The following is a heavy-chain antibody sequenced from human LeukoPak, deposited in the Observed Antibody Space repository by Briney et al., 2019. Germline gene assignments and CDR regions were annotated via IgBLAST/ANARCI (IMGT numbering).Heavy chain of an antibody. CDR3: ATIVGATTRVDY. V-gene: IGHV3-23*01. CDR1: GFTFSSYA. CDR2: ISGSGGST. D-gene: IGHD1-26*01. Sequence: GGSLRFSCAASGFTFSSYALSWVRQAPGKGLEWVSAISGSGGSTYYADSVKGRFTISRDNSKNTLYLQMNSLGAEDTAVYYCATIVGATTRVDYWGQGTLVTVS. J-gene: IGHJ4*02.